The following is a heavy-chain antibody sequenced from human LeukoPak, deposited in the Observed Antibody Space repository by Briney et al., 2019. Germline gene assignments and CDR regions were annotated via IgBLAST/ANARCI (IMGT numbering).Heavy chain of an antibody. J-gene: IGHJ6*03. V-gene: IGHV4-59*12. D-gene: IGHD3-22*01. CDR1: GGSISSYY. CDR3: ARNGYYYDSSSYYYYYYYYMDV. CDR2: IYYSGST. Sequence: IPSETLSLTCTVSGGSISSYYWSWIRQPPGKGLEWIGYIYYSGSTNYNPSLKSRVTISVDTSKNQFSLKLSSVTAADTAVYYCARNGYYYDSSSYYYYYYYYMDVWGKGTTVTISS.